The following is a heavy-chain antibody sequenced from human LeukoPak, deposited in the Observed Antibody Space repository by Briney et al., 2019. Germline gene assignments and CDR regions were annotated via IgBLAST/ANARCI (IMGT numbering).Heavy chain of an antibody. CDR2: INHSGST. CDR3: ARDRGGWFDP. V-gene: IGHV4-34*01. Sequence: KPSETLSLTCAVYGGSFSGYYWSWIRQPPGKGLEWIGEINHSGSTNYNPSLKSRVTISVDTSKNQFSLKLSSVTAADTAVYYCARDRGGWFDPWGQGTLVTVSS. D-gene: IGHD2-15*01. CDR1: GGSFSGYY. J-gene: IGHJ5*02.